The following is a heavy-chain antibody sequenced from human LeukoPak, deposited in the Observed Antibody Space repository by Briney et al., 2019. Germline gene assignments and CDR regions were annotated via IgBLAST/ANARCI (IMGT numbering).Heavy chain of an antibody. CDR2: IIPIFGTA. J-gene: IGHJ6*03. V-gene: IGHV1-69*13. CDR3: ARGRVVVTAHPLYYYYMDV. D-gene: IGHD2-21*02. Sequence: SVKVSCKASGGTFSSYAISWVRQAPGQGLEWMGGIIPIFGTANYAQKFQGRVTITADESTSTAYMELSSLRSEDTAVYYCARGRVVVTAHPLYYYYMDVWGIGTTVTISS. CDR1: GGTFSSYA.